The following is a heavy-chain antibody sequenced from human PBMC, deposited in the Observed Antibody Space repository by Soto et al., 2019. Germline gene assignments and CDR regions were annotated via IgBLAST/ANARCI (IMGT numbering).Heavy chain of an antibody. CDR3: ARGPGTSGWYGYFDY. D-gene: IGHD6-19*01. J-gene: IGHJ4*02. CDR2: IYYSGST. CDR1: GGSISSNY. V-gene: IGHV4-59*01. Sequence: SETLSLTCTVSGGSISSNYWNWIRQTPGKGLEWIGNIYYSGSTNYNPSLKSRVTISVDTSKSQFSLKLRSVTAADTAVYFCARGPGTSGWYGYFDYWGQGALVTVS.